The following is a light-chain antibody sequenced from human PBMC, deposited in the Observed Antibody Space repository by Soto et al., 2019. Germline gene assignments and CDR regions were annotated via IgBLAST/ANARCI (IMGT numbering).Light chain of an antibody. V-gene: IGLV2-14*01. CDR3: SSYTNSNTLV. CDR2: DVD. J-gene: IGLJ1*01. Sequence: QSALTQPASVSGSPGQSITISCTGTSSDVGGYNYVSWYQQYPGKAPKLMIYDVDTRPSGVSNRFSGSKSGNTASLTISGLQADDEADYYCSSYTNSNTLVFGSGTKVTV. CDR1: SSDVGGYNY.